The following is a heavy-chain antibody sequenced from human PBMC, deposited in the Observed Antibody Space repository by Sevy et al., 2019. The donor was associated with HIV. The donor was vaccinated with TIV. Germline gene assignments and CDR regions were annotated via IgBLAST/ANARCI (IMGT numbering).Heavy chain of an antibody. V-gene: IGHV1-46*01. CDR1: GYTFSTYY. CDR2: FDPTGGSR. CDR3: ARSIFGVVIDDV. Sequence: ASVKVSCKTSGYTFSTYYIYWVRQAPGQGLEGIGIFDPTGGSRSYAQRFQGRLTMTGDTSTSKAYMELRSLRTDDTAVDYCARSIFGVVIDDVWGQGTTVTVSS. J-gene: IGHJ6*02. D-gene: IGHD3-3*01.